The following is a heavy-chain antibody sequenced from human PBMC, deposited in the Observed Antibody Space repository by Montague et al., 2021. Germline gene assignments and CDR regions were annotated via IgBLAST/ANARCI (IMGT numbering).Heavy chain of an antibody. CDR3: TRSITVVRGLLPDP. Sequence: CAISGDSVSSNSAAWNWIRQSPSRGLEWLGRTYCRSKWYYDYAVSVKSRITIHPDTSKNQFSLQLNSVTPEDTAVYYCTRSITVVRGLLPDPWGQGTLVTVSS. CDR1: GDSVSSNSAA. CDR2: TYCRSKWYY. J-gene: IGHJ5*02. D-gene: IGHD3-10*01. V-gene: IGHV6-1*01.